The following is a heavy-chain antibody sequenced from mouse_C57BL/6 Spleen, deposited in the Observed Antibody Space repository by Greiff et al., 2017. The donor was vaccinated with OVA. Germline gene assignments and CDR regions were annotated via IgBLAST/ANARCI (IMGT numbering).Heavy chain of an antibody. CDR2: ISDGGSYT. Sequence: EVHLVESGGGLVKPGGSLKLSCAASGFTFSSYAMSWVRQTPEKRLEWVATISDGGSYTYYPDNVKGRFTISRDNAKNNLYLQMSHLKSEDTAMYYCARGAYYSNLFAYWGQGTLVTVSA. CDR3: ARGAYYSNLFAY. CDR1: GFTFSSYA. J-gene: IGHJ3*01. V-gene: IGHV5-4*01. D-gene: IGHD2-5*01.